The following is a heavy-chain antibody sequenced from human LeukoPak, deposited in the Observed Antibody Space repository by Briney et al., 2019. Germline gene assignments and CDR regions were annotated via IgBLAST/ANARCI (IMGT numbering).Heavy chain of an antibody. CDR2: IIPIFGTA. J-gene: IGHJ3*02. D-gene: IGHD2-2*01. CDR1: GGTFSSYA. V-gene: IGHV1-69*06. CDR3: AREARTSPDAFDI. Sequence: SVKVSCKASGGTFSSYAISWVRQAPGQGLEWMGGIIPIFGTANYAQKFQGRVTITVDKSTSTAYMELSSLRSEDTAVYYCAREARTSPDAFDIWGQGTMVTVSS.